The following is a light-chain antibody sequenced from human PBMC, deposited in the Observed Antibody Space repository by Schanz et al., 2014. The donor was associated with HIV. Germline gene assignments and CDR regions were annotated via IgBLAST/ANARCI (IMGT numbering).Light chain of an antibody. Sequence: EIVLTQSPGTLSLSPGERATLSCRASQSFGGNQIAWYQHRRGQAPRLLFYANSFRATGVPDRFSGTGSGTDFTLTISSLEPEDFAVYYCQQYGSSPYTFGQGTKLEIK. J-gene: IGKJ2*01. V-gene: IGKV3-20*01. CDR2: ANS. CDR3: QQYGSSPYT. CDR1: QSFGGNQ.